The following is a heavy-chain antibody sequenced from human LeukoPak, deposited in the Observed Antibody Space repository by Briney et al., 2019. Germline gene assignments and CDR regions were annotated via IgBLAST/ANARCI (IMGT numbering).Heavy chain of an antibody. CDR2: ISSNGGST. J-gene: IGHJ3*02. CDR3: ATNLGVPGSGDDAFDN. Sequence: GGSLRLSCAASGFTFSSYAMHWVRQAPGKGLEYVSAISSNGGSTYYANSVKGRFTISRDNSKNTLYLQMGSLRAEDMAVYYCATNLGVPGSGDDAFDNWGQGTMVTVSS. CDR1: GFTFSSYA. V-gene: IGHV3-64*01. D-gene: IGHD3-16*01.